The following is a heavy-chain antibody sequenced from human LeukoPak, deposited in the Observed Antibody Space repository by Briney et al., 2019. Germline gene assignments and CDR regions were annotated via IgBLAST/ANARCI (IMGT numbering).Heavy chain of an antibody. CDR3: ARHGGWTIVPHAFDI. CDR2: ISGSGGST. CDR1: GFTVSSNY. J-gene: IGHJ3*02. D-gene: IGHD3-16*01. Sequence: GGSLRLSCAASGFTVSSNYMSWVRQAPGKGLEWVSAISGSGGSTYYADSVKGRFTISRDNSKNTLYLQMNSLRAEDTAVYYCARHGGWTIVPHAFDIWGLGTMVTVSS. V-gene: IGHV3-23*01.